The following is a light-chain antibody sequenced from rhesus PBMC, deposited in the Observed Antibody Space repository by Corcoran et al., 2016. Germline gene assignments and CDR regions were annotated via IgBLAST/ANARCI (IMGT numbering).Light chain of an antibody. CDR3: QQDSSPPFT. J-gene: IGKJ3*01. V-gene: IGKV1-94*01. Sequence: DIQMSQSPSSLSASVGDRVTVSCRASQDVYKDLNWFQQKPGKAPTLLIFSASRLRTGVSSRFSAGGSGTDFTLTISSLQPEDVATYYCQQDSSPPFTVGPGTKLDIK. CDR2: SAS. CDR1: QDVYKD.